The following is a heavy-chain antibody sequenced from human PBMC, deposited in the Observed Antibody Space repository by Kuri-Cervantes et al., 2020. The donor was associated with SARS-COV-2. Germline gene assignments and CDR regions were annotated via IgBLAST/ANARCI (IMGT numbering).Heavy chain of an antibody. V-gene: IGHV3-73*01. D-gene: IGHD5-24*01. Sequence: GESLKISCAASGFTFSGSAMHWVRQASGKGLEWVGRIRSKANSYATAYAASVKGRFTISRDDSKNTAYLQMNSLRAEDTAVYYCARVEMATQIDYWGQGTLVTVSS. CDR3: ARVEMATQIDY. CDR1: GFTFSGSA. CDR2: IRSKANSYAT. J-gene: IGHJ4*02.